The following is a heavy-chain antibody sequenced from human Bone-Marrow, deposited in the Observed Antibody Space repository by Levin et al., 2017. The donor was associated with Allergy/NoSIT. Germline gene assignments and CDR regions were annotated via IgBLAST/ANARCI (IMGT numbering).Heavy chain of an antibody. Sequence: SQTLSLTCTVSCGSISSSSYYWGWIRQPPGKGLEWIGSIYYGGSTYYNPSLKSRVTISVDTSKNQFSLKLSSVTAADTAVYYCATRNSCTSTSCQKYFDYWGQGTLVTVSS. V-gene: IGHV4-39*01. CDR3: ATRNSCTSTSCQKYFDY. CDR1: CGSISSSSYY. CDR2: IYYGGST. D-gene: IGHD2-2*01. J-gene: IGHJ4*02.